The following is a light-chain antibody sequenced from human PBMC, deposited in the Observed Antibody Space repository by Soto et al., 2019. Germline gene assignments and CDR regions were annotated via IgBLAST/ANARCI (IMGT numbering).Light chain of an antibody. CDR3: GTGDGSLNAVV. J-gene: IGLJ2*01. Sequence: QSVLTQPPSVSAAPGQTVTISCSGSSSNIGNNYASWYQHLPGTAPKLLIYHNNKRPSGIPDRFSGSKSGTSATLVITGIQTGDEADYYCGTGDGSLNAVVFGGGTKLTVL. V-gene: IGLV1-51*01. CDR2: HNN. CDR1: SSNIGNNY.